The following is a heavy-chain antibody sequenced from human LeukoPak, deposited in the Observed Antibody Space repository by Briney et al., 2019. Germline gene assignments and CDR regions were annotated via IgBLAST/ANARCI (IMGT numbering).Heavy chain of an antibody. V-gene: IGHV1-46*01. D-gene: IGHD6-13*01. CDR2: INPSGGST. CDR3: LYSSSWPGHYYFDY. CDR1: GYTFTSYY. Sequence: ASVKVSCKASGYTFTSYYMHWVRQAPGQGLEWMRIINPSGGSTSYAQKFQGRVTMTRDTSTSTVYMELSSLRSKDTAVYYCLYSSSWPGHYYFDYWGQGTLVTVSS. J-gene: IGHJ4*02.